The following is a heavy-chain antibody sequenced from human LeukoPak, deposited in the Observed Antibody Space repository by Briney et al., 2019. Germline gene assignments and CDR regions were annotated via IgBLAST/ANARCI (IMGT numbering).Heavy chain of an antibody. CDR2: ISGSGGST. Sequence: PGGSLRLSCAASGFTFSSYAMSWARQAPGKGLEWVSAISGSGGSTYYADSVKGRFTISRDNAKNTLYLQMNSLRAEDTAVYYCARGSIEDSSIPNGLDPWGQGTLVTVSS. CDR1: GFTFSSYA. J-gene: IGHJ5*02. CDR3: ARGSIEDSSIPNGLDP. D-gene: IGHD3-22*01. V-gene: IGHV3-23*01.